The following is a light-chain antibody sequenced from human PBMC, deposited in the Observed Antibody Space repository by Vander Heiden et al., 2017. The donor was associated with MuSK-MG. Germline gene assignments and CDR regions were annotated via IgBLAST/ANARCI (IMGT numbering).Light chain of an antibody. CDR1: NIGSKS. V-gene: IGLV3-21*02. J-gene: IGLJ2*01. CDR3: QIYDTTSDPPGVV. CDR2: DDS. Sequence: SYVLTQPPSVSVAPGPTARIPCGGNNIGSKSVHWYQQRPGRAPVLVVYDDSDRPSGIPERFSGSNSGNTATLTITRVEAGDEADYYCQIYDTTSDPPGVVFGGGTKLSVL.